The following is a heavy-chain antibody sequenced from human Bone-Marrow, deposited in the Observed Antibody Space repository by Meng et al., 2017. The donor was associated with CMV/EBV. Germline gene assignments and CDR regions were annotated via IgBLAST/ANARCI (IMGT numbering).Heavy chain of an antibody. CDR1: GYSISSGYY. CDR2: IYHSGST. Sequence: SETLSLTCTVSGYSISSGYYWGWIRQPPGKGLEWIGSIYHSGSTYYNPSLKSRVTISVDTSKNQFSLKQSSVTAADTAVYYCASCSSSWLGTFDYWGQGTLVTVSS. D-gene: IGHD6-13*01. V-gene: IGHV4-38-2*02. J-gene: IGHJ4*02. CDR3: ASCSSSWLGTFDY.